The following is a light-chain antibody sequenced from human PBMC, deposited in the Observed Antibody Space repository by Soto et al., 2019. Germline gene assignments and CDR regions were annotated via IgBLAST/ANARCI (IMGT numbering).Light chain of an antibody. J-gene: IGKJ2*01. V-gene: IGKV1-5*03. CDR1: QSISLW. CDR3: QQYNSYSRT. CDR2: KAS. Sequence: DIQMTQFPSTLSASAGDRVTITCRASQSISLWLAWYQQKPGKAPKHLIYKASILASGVPSRFSGSGSGTEFTLTINSLQPDDFATYYCQQYNSYSRTFGQGTELEIK.